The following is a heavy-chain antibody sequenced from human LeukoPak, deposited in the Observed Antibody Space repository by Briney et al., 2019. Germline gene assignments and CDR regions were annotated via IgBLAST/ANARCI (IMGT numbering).Heavy chain of an antibody. CDR1: GFTLQNYA. Sequence: GGSLRLSCSASGFTLQNYAMYWVRQAPGKELEQVSLTHGNGGNTDYADSVKGRFTISRDYSKNTLYLQLTSLSVEDTAVYYCVRNYYGMDVWGQGTTVTVSS. J-gene: IGHJ6*02. V-gene: IGHV3-64D*06. CDR3: VRNYYGMDV. CDR2: THGNGGNT. D-gene: IGHD3-10*01.